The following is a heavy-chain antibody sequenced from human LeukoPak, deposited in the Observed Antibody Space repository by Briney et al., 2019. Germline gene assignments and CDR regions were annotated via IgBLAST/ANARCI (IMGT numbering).Heavy chain of an antibody. V-gene: IGHV3-23*01. Sequence: EPGGSLRLSCAASGFTFSSYAMSWVRQAPGKGLEWVSTISGSGGTTYYADSVKGRFTMSRDNSKNTLYLQMNSLRAEDTAVYYCATYYSSEYFQHWGQGTLVTVSA. D-gene: IGHD3-10*01. CDR2: ISGSGGTT. CDR3: ATYYSSEYFQH. CDR1: GFTFSSYA. J-gene: IGHJ1*01.